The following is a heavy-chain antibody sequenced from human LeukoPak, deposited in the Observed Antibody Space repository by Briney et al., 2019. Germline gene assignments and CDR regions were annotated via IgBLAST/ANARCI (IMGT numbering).Heavy chain of an antibody. Sequence: GGSLRLSCTTSGFTFSNYWMSWVRQAPGKGLEWVSYISSSGSTIYYADSVKGRFTISRDNAKNSLYLQMNSLRAEDTAVYYCARDSSAKEAFDIWGQGTMVTVSS. V-gene: IGHV3-48*03. CDR2: ISSSGSTI. D-gene: IGHD2-2*01. J-gene: IGHJ3*02. CDR3: ARDSSAKEAFDI. CDR1: GFTFSNYW.